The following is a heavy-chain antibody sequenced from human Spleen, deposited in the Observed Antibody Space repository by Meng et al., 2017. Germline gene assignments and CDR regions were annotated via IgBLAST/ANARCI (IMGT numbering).Heavy chain of an antibody. J-gene: IGHJ5*02. CDR1: GVTFGSYW. CDR3: ARDLVLTNCFYP. Sequence: EVQLVVSGGGLVQPGGLLRLSCAASGVTFGSYWMHWVRQAPGKGLVGVSHINNDGTSTHYADSVKGRFTVSRDSANNTLYLQINSLSAEDTAVYYCARDLVLTNCFYPWGQGTLVTVSS. D-gene: IGHD2/OR15-2a*01. V-gene: IGHV3-74*01. CDR2: INNDGTST.